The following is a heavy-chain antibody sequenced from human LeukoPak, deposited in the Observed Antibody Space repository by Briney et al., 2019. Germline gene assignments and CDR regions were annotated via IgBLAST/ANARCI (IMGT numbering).Heavy chain of an antibody. CDR1: GGSISSYY. CDR2: IYYTGST. J-gene: IGHJ5*02. V-gene: IGHV4-59*08. Sequence: SETLSLTCTVSGGSISSYYWSWIRQPPGKGLEWIRYIYYTGSTNYNPSLKSRVTISVDTSKNQFSLKLSSVTAADTAVYYCARHLRGLREPRPSNWFDPWGQGTLVTVSS. D-gene: IGHD4-17*01. CDR3: ARHLRGLREPRPSNWFDP.